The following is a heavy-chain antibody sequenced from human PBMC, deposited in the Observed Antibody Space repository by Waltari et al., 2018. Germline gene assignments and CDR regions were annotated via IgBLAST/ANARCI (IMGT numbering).Heavy chain of an antibody. CDR2: INQAGSEK. CDR1: GFSFSDSW. CDR3: VRDRTWVDY. Sequence: EEHLVESGGGLVQPGGSLRLSCAASGFSFSDSWMTWVRQAPGKGLEWVANINQAGSEKYDVDSVKGRFTISRDNAQNSLGLQMNSRRAEDTAIYYCVRDRTWVDYWGQGALVTVSS. D-gene: IGHD1-1*01. V-gene: IGHV3-7*01. J-gene: IGHJ4*02.